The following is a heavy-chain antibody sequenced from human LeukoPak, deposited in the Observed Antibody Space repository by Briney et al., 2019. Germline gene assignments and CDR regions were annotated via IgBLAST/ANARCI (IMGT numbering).Heavy chain of an antibody. CDR3: ARSGSSWYYFDY. V-gene: IGHV3-48*03. CDR1: GFTFSNYA. J-gene: IGHJ4*02. CDR2: ISSGGTTI. Sequence: GGSLRLSCAASGFTFSNYALKWVRQAQGKGLEWVSYISSGGTTIYYADSVKGRFTFSRDNAKNSLYLQMNSLRAEDTAVYYCARSGSSWYYFDYWGQGTLVTVSS. D-gene: IGHD6-13*01.